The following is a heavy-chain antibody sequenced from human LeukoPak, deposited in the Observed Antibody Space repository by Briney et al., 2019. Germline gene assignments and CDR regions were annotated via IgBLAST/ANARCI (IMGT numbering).Heavy chain of an antibody. CDR3: AHPATLYASGSYWYYFDY. J-gene: IGHJ4*02. CDR1: GFSLSTSGVG. V-gene: IGHV2-5*02. D-gene: IGHD3-10*01. CDR2: IYWDDDK. Sequence: GSGPTLVNPTQTLTLTCTFSGFSLSTSGVGVAWIRQPPGKALEWLALIYWDDDKRYNPSLKSRLTITKDTSKNQVVLTMTNMDPVDTATYYCAHPATLYASGSYWYYFDYWGQGTLVTVSS.